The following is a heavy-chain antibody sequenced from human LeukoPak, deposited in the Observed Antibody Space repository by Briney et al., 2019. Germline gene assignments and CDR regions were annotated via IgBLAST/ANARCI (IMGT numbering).Heavy chain of an antibody. CDR2: IKQDGSET. CDR3: AKDYDILTGSKMVPPDY. CDR1: GFTFSNYW. Sequence: PGGSLRLSCAASGFTFSNYWMNWVRQAPGKGLECLANIKQDGSETYYADSVKGRFTISRDNSKNTLYLQMNSLRAEDTAVYYCAKDYDILTGSKMVPPDYWGQGTLVTVSS. J-gene: IGHJ4*02. V-gene: IGHV3-7*01. D-gene: IGHD3-9*01.